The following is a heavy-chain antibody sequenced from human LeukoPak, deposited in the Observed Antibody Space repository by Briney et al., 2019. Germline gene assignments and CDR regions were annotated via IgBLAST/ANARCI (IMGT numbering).Heavy chain of an antibody. D-gene: IGHD2-2*02. CDR1: XFXXSSFX. Sequence: GXXXLXXAASXFXXSSFXXNXVRQAPGKGLEWVXSVSDSDENTYYADSVKGRFTISRDNSRNTLFLQMDTLRAEDTAVYYCAKARSLGVTAAINYWGQGTLVTVSS. V-gene: IGHV3-23*01. J-gene: IGHJ4*02. CDR3: AKARSLGVTAAINY. CDR2: VSDSDENT.